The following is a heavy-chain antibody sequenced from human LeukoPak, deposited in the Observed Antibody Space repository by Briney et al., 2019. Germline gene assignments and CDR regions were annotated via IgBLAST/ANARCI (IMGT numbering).Heavy chain of an antibody. Sequence: SETLSLTCTVSGGSISSYYWNWIRQPPGKGLEWIGYIYTSGTTNYNPSLKSRLTISIDTSKNQFSLRLSSVTAADTAVYYCAGSMVVYDAFDIWGQGTMVTVYS. CDR1: GGSISSYY. J-gene: IGHJ3*02. CDR2: IYTSGTT. CDR3: AGSMVVYDAFDI. D-gene: IGHD2-8*02. V-gene: IGHV4-4*09.